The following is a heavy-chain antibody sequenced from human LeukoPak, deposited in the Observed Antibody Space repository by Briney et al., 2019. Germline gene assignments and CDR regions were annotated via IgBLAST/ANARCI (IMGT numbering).Heavy chain of an antibody. J-gene: IGHJ4*02. D-gene: IGHD3-3*01. CDR3: ASGYDFWSGYYSEYYFDY. CDR2: ISSSSSYI. Sequence: GGSLRLSCAASGFTFSGYSMNWVRQAPGKGLEWVSSISSSSSYIYYADSVKGRFTISRDNAKNSLYLQMNSLRAEDTAVYYCASGYDFWSGYYSEYYFDYWGQGTLVTVSS. V-gene: IGHV3-21*01. CDR1: GFTFSGYS.